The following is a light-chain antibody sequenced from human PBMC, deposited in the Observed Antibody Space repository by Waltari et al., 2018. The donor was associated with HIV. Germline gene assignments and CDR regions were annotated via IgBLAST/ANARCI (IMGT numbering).Light chain of an antibody. CDR2: DNN. J-gene: IGLJ3*02. V-gene: IGLV1-51*01. Sequence: QPVLTPPLPVSAAPGPRVIISCSPSSSNLGNNYASWYQHPPGAAPKLLIYDNNNRPSGIPDRFSGSKSGTSATLVITGLQTGDEADYYCGTWDSSLSAVFGGGTKLTVL. CDR1: SSNLGNNY. CDR3: GTWDSSLSAV.